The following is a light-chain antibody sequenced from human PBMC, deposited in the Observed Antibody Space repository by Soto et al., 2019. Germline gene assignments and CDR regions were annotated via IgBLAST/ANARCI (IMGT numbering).Light chain of an antibody. CDR1: QSVTSTY. V-gene: IGKV3-20*01. CDR3: QQFDSSRIYS. CDR2: SGS. J-gene: IGKJ2*03. Sequence: EILLTQSPGTLSLSPGETATLSCRASQSVTSTYLAWYQQRPGHSPRLIIYSGSTRPTGLPDRFSGGGSGTDFPLTSSRLETEDSAVYYCHCQQFDSSRIYSFGQGTKLEI.